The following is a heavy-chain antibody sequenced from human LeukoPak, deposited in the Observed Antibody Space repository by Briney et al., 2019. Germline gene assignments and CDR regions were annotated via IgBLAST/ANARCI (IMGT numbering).Heavy chain of an antibody. CDR2: ISYDGNNK. CDR3: ARDRDYGGNGPYWYFDL. J-gene: IGHJ2*01. Sequence: GGSLRLSCAASGFTFSNYGMHWVRQAPGKGLEWVALISYDGNNKYYSDSMKGRFTISRDNSKNTLYLQMNSLRADDTAVYYCARDRDYGGNGPYWYFDLWGRGTLVSVSS. V-gene: IGHV3-30*03. D-gene: IGHD4-23*01. CDR1: GFTFSNYG.